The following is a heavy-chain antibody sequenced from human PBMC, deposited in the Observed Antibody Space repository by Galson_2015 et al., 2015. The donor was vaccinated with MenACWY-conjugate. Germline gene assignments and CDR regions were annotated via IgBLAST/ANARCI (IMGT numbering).Heavy chain of an antibody. CDR2: ISHYNGNT. V-gene: IGHV1-18*04. Sequence: SVKVFCKASGYTFTNYDITWVRQAPGQGLEWMGWISHYNGNTRFGEKVQGRVSMTTDTSTNTAYMELRSLRSDDTAVYYCARVSLRDSGSNPNWLDPWGQGTLVTVSS. D-gene: IGHD3-10*01. J-gene: IGHJ5*02. CDR3: ARVSLRDSGSNPNWLDP. CDR1: GYTFTNYD.